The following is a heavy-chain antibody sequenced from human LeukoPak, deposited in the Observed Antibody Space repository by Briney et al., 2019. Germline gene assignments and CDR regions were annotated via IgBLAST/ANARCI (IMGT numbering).Heavy chain of an antibody. V-gene: IGHV3-7*01. J-gene: IGHJ6*02. CDR3: ARNRGHYDSSGYPYYYYYYGMDV. D-gene: IGHD3-22*01. CDR1: GFTFDSYW. Sequence: GGSRRLSCAASGFTFDSYWMTWVRQAPGRGLEWVANIKQDESEKYYVDSVKGRFTISRDNAKNSLYLQMNSLRAEDTAVYYCARNRGHYDSSGYPYYYYYYGMDVWGQGTTVTVSS. CDR2: IKQDESEK.